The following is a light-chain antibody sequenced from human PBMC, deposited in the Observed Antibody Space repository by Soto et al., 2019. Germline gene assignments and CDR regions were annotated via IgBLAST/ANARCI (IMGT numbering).Light chain of an antibody. CDR2: DVS. Sequence: QSALTQPASVSGSPGQSITISCTGTSSDVGGYKYVSWYQHHPGKGPKLMIYDVSNRPSGVSNRFSGSKSGNTASLTISGLQADDEADYYCSSYSSSGTGVFGTGAKVSV. CDR1: SSDVGGYKY. J-gene: IGLJ1*01. CDR3: SSYSSSGTGV. V-gene: IGLV2-14*03.